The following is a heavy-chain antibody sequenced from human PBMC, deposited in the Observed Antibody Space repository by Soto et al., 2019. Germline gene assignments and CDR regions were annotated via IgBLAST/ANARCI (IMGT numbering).Heavy chain of an antibody. V-gene: IGHV4-39*07. Sequence: SETLSLTCTVSGASISSSSYYWGWVRQPPGKGLEWIGEIYHSGSTNYNPSLKSRVTISVDKSKNQFSLKLSSVTAADTAVYYCARVVVAAAGIFDYWGQGTLVTVSS. D-gene: IGHD6-13*01. CDR3: ARVVVAAAGIFDY. J-gene: IGHJ4*02. CDR2: IYHSGST. CDR1: GASISSSSYY.